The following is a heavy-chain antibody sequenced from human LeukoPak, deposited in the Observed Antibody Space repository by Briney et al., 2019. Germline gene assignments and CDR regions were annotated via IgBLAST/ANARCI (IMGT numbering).Heavy chain of an antibody. Sequence: GRSLRLSCAASEFTFSSYAMHWVRQAPGKGLAGVALVSYDGSDKYYADSVKGRFTISRDNSKNTLYLQMNSLRGEDTAVYYCAKAHLLDWLLPFDYWGQGTLVTVSS. D-gene: IGHD3/OR15-3a*01. V-gene: IGHV3-30*18. CDR2: VSYDGSDK. CDR3: AKAHLLDWLLPFDY. J-gene: IGHJ4*02. CDR1: EFTFSSYA.